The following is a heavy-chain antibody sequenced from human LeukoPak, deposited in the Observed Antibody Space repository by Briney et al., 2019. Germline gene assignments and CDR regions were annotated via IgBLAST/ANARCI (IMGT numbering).Heavy chain of an antibody. Sequence: GGSLRLSCAASGFTFSSYAMSWVRQAPGKGLEWVSAISGSGGSTYYADSVKGRFTISRDNAKNSLYLQMNSLRAEDTAVYYCARKNTINPDYWGQGTLVTVSS. CDR3: ARKNTINPDY. J-gene: IGHJ4*02. V-gene: IGHV3-23*01. CDR1: GFTFSSYA. CDR2: ISGSGGST. D-gene: IGHD5-12*01.